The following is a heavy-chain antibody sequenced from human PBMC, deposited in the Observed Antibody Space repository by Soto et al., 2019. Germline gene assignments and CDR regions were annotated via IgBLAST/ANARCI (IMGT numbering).Heavy chain of an antibody. CDR3: ARDKVSSIAGRYYGMDV. V-gene: IGHV4-61*01. CDR1: GGSVSSGSYY. D-gene: IGHD1-20*01. CDR2: TYYSGST. J-gene: IGHJ6*02. Sequence: QVQLQESGPGLVKPSETLSLTCTVSGGSVSSGSYYWSWIRQPPGKGLEWIGYTYYSGSTNYNPSLKSRVTISVDTSKNQFSLKLSSVTAADTAVYYCARDKVSSIAGRYYGMDVWGQGTTVTVSS.